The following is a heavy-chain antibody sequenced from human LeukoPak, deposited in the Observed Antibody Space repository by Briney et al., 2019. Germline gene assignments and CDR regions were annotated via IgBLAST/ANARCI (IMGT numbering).Heavy chain of an antibody. CDR2: INHSGIN. CDR1: GGSFSGYS. V-gene: IGHV4-34*01. CDR3: AREVVVPAAILYYYYGMDV. D-gene: IGHD2-2*02. J-gene: IGHJ6*02. Sequence: SETLSLTCAFYGGSFSGYSLTWIRQPPGKGLEWIGEINHSGINHFNPSLKSRVTISADTSKKQVFLNLSSVTAADTAVYYCAREVVVPAAILYYYYGMDVWGQGTTVTVSS.